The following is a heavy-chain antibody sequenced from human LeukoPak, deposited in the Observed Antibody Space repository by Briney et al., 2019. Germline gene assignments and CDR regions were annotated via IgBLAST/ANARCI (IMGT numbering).Heavy chain of an antibody. Sequence: ASVKVSCKASGYTFTGDYMHWVRQAPGQGLEWMGWINPNSGGTNYAQKFQGRVTMTRDTSISTAYMELSRLRSDDTAVYYCARDRDTMVRGVIGWFDPWGQGTLVTVSS. CDR2: INPNSGGT. CDR1: GYTFTGDY. D-gene: IGHD3-10*01. V-gene: IGHV1-2*02. CDR3: ARDRDTMVRGVIGWFDP. J-gene: IGHJ5*02.